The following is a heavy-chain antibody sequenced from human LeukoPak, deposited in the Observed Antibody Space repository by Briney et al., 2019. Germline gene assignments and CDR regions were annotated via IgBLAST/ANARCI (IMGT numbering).Heavy chain of an antibody. D-gene: IGHD3-16*01. Sequence: GGSRRLSFAASGFTFDNNALHGFGQAPGKGREWVSGFSWNSGSIGYADSVKGRFTISRDNSKNTLYVQMNSLRTDVTAIYYCARGRRNFGHYYYYYMDVWGKGTTVTISS. V-gene: IGHV3-9*01. CDR2: FSWNSGSI. CDR3: ARGRRNFGHYYYYYMDV. J-gene: IGHJ6*03. CDR1: GFTFDNNA.